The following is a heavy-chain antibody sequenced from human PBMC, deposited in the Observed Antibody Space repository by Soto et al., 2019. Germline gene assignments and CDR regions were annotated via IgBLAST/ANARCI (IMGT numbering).Heavy chain of an antibody. CDR2: VYYSGTT. D-gene: IGHD2-15*01. J-gene: IGHJ4*02. CDR1: GGSISSSSYY. Sequence: SETLSLTCSVSGGSISSSSYYWGWIRQPPGKGLEWIGSVYYSGTTIYNPSLETRVAISADTSKNQFSLKVKSVTAADTAIYYCAGAANCAYFDFWGLGTLVTVSS. CDR3: AGAANCAYFDF. V-gene: IGHV4-39*01.